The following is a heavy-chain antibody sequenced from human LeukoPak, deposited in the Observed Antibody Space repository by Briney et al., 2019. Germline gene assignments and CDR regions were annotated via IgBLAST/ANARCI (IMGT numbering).Heavy chain of an antibody. CDR1: GGSMNNYY. CDR2: IYNSGTT. J-gene: IGHJ4*02. Sequence: SETLSLTCTVSGGSMNNYYWTWIRQPPGKGLEWIGYIYNSGTTNYNPSLQSRVIISVDTSKNQFSLKVTSVTAADTAVYYCAREMATVSMRLFDFWGQGTLVTVSS. CDR3: AREMATVSMRLFDF. D-gene: IGHD5-24*01. V-gene: IGHV4-59*12.